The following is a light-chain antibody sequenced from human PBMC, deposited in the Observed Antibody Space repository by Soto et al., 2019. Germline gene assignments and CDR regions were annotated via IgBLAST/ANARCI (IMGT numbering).Light chain of an antibody. CDR1: QSISTY. CDR3: QQTHTTFT. Sequence: DIQMTQSPSSLSASVGDRVTITCRASQSISTYLNWYQQKPGKVPKLLIYAASSLQSGVPPRFSGSGSGTDFTLTISSLQPEDFATYYCQQTHTTFTFGGGTKVDIK. V-gene: IGKV1-39*01. CDR2: AAS. J-gene: IGKJ4*01.